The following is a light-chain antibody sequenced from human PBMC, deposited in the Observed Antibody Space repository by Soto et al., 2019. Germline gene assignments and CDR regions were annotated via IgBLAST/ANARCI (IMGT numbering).Light chain of an antibody. J-gene: IGKJ3*01. CDR3: QQYYATPPT. CDR2: WAS. V-gene: IGKV4-1*01. Sequence: DIVMTQSPDSLAVSLGERATINCKPSQSVLYSSNNKNCLAWYQQKPGQPPKLLIYWASTRESGVPDRFSGSGSGTDFTLTISSLQAEDVAVYYCQQYYATPPTFGPGTKVDIK. CDR1: QSVLYSSNNKNC.